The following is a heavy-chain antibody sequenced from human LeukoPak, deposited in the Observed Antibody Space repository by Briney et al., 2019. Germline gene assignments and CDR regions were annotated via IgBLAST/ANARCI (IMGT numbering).Heavy chain of an antibody. CDR3: ARAVTNYYYYMDV. J-gene: IGHJ6*03. CDR1: GGSISSSSYY. V-gene: IGHV4-39*07. D-gene: IGHD4-17*01. Sequence: PSETLPLTCTVSGGSISSSSYYWGWIRQPPGKGLEWIGSIYYSGSTYYNPSLKSRVTISVDTSKNQFSLKLSSVTAADTAVYYCARAVTNYYYYMDVWGKGTTVTVSS. CDR2: IYYSGST.